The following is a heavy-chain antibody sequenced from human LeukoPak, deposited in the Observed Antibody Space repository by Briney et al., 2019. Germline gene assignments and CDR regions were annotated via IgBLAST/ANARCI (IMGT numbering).Heavy chain of an antibody. J-gene: IGHJ6*03. CDR3: ASGSVSYYYYYMDV. CDR1: GGTLSSYA. V-gene: IGHV1-69*05. CDR2: IIPIFGTA. D-gene: IGHD3-10*01. Sequence: SVKVSCNASGGTLSSYAISWVRQARGQGLEWMGGIIPIFGTANYAQKFQGRVTITTDESTSTAYMELSSLRSEDTAVYYCASGSVSYYYYYMDVWGKGTTVTVSS.